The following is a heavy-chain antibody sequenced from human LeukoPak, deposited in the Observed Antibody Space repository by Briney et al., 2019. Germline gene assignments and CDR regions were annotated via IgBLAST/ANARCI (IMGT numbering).Heavy chain of an antibody. CDR2: ISYDGSDK. V-gene: IGHV3-30*18. J-gene: IGHJ3*02. CDR1: GFTFSSYG. Sequence: GGSLRLSCAASGFTFSSYGLHWVRQAPGKGLEWVAVISYDGSDKFYANSVKGRFAVSRDNSKNTLYLQMNSLRAEDTAVYYCAKCYYGSGSYWDAFDIWGQGTMVTVSS. CDR3: AKCYYGSGSYWDAFDI. D-gene: IGHD3-10*01.